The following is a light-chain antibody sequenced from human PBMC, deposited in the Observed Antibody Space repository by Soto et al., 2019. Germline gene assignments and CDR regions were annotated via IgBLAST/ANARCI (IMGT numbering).Light chain of an antibody. CDR2: DVS. Sequence: QSALTQPASVSXSPGQSITIACTGTSSDVGGYNHVSWYQVHPGKAPRLVIYDVSIRPPAVSDRFSGSTSGNTASLTISGLQAEDEADYYCSSYTATRTVVFGGGTKLTVL. J-gene: IGLJ3*02. V-gene: IGLV2-14*03. CDR3: SSYTATRTVV. CDR1: SSDVGGYNH.